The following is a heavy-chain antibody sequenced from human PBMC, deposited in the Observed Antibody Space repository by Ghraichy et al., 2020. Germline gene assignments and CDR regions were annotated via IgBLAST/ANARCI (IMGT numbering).Heavy chain of an antibody. Sequence: GESLNISCAASGFTFSSYAMSWVRQAPGKGLEWVSAISGSGGSTYYADSVKGRFTISRDNSKNTLYLQMNSLRAEDTAVYYCAKDRSSYMVQGVIRLFYFDYWGQGTLVTVSS. CDR1: GFTFSSYA. D-gene: IGHD3-10*01. V-gene: IGHV3-23*01. J-gene: IGHJ4*02. CDR3: AKDRSSYMVQGVIRLFYFDY. CDR2: ISGSGGST.